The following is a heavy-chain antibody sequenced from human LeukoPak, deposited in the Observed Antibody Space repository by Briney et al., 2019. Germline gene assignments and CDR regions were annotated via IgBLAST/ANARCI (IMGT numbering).Heavy chain of an antibody. D-gene: IGHD3-22*01. J-gene: IGHJ1*01. CDR3: ARGSAYYYDSSGYYYGYFQH. CDR1: GGTFSSYT. CDR2: IIPILGIA. Sequence: SVKVSCKASGGTFSSYTISWVRQAPGQGLEWMGRIIPILGIANYAQKFQGRVTNTADKSTSTAYMELSSLRSEDTAVYYCARGSAYYYDSSGYYYGYFQHWGQGTLVTVSS. V-gene: IGHV1-69*02.